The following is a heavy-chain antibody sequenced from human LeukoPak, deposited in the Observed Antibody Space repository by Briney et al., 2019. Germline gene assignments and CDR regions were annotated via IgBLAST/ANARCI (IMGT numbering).Heavy chain of an antibody. J-gene: IGHJ4*02. Sequence: GGSLRLSCAASGFIFSNYAMSWVRQVPGRGLEWVSTISSRGDSTYVADSVKGRFTISRDNSKNSLYLQMNTVRAEDTAVYYCVKGPRPDIAVAHTVENWGQGTLVTVSS. CDR3: VKGPRPDIAVAHTVEN. CDR1: GFIFSNYA. D-gene: IGHD6-19*01. CDR2: ISSRGDST. V-gene: IGHV3-23*01.